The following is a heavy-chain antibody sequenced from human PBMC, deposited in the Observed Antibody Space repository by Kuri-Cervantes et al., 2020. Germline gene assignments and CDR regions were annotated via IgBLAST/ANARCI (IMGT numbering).Heavy chain of an antibody. CDR3: AFSNYEPRFQY. J-gene: IGHJ1*01. CDR2: IYYSGST. Sequence: GSLRLSCTVSGGSISSYHWSWIRQPPGKGLEWIGYIYYSGSTNYNPSLKSRVTISVDTFKSQFSLKLRSVTAADTAVYYCAFSNYEPRFQYWGLGTLVTVSS. V-gene: IGHV4-59*12. CDR1: GGSISSYH. D-gene: IGHD3-3*01.